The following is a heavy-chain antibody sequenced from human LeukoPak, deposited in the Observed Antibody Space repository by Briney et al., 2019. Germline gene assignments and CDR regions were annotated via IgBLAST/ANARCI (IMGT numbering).Heavy chain of an antibody. D-gene: IGHD6-13*01. J-gene: IGHJ4*02. V-gene: IGHV3-48*03. CDR2: ISSSGSTI. CDR3: AREAFRSSWKKFDY. Sequence: GGSLRLSCAASGFTFSSYEMNWVRQAPGKGLWWVSYISSSGSTIYYADSVKGRFTISRDNAKNSLYLQMNSLRAEDTAVYYCAREAFRSSWKKFDYWGQGTLVTVSS. CDR1: GFTFSSYE.